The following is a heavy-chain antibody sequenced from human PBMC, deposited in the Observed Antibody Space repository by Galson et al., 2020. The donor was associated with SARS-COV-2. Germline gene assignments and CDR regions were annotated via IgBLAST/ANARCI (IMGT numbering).Heavy chain of an antibody. D-gene: IGHD3-9*01. V-gene: IGHV1-18*04. CDR3: ARGPEYYDILTGYYSWGRFDY. CDR2: ISAYNVNT. J-gene: IGHJ4*02. Sequence: ASVKVSCKASGYTFTSYGISWVRQASGQGLEWMGWISAYNVNTNYAQKLQGRVTMTTDTSTSTAYMELRSLRSDDTAVYYCARGPEYYDILTGYYSWGRFDYWGQGTLVTVSS. CDR1: GYTFTSYG.